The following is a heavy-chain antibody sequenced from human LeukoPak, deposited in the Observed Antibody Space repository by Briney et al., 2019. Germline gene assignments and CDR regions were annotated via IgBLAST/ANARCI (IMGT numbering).Heavy chain of an antibody. J-gene: IGHJ6*02. D-gene: IGHD2-2*01. Sequence: SETLSLTCTVSGGSISSSSYYWGWIRQPPGKGLEWIGSIYYSGSTYYNPSLKSRVTISVDTSKNQFSLKLSSVTAADTAVYYCARDLCSSPPHYYYYGIDVWGQGTTVTVSS. CDR3: ARDLCSSPPHYYYYGIDV. CDR2: IYYSGST. V-gene: IGHV4-39*07. CDR1: GGSISSSSYY.